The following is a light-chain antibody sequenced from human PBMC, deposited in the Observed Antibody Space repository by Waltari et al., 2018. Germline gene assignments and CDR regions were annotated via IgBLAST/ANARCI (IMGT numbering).Light chain of an antibody. J-gene: IGKJ2*01. Sequence: DIQMTQSPSSLSASVGDTVTITCRASQSISSDLNWNQQKPGKAPKRLIYAASSLQSGFPSRFSGSGSGTDFTLTISSLQPEDFATYYCQQSYSTLMYTFGQGTKLEIK. CDR3: QQSYSTLMYT. V-gene: IGKV1-39*01. CDR2: AAS. CDR1: QSISSD.